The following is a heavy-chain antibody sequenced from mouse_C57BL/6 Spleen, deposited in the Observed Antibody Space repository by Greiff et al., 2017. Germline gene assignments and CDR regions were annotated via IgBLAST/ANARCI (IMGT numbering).Heavy chain of an antibody. CDR1: GYTFTSYW. J-gene: IGHJ1*03. Sequence: VQLQQPGTELVKPGASVKLSCKASGYTFTSYWMHWVKQRPGQGLEWIGNINPSNGGTNYNEKFKSKANMTVDKSSSTAYMQISSLTSEESAVYYCARNYYDYDPNWYFDVWGTGTTVTVSA. V-gene: IGHV1-53*01. CDR2: INPSNGGT. CDR3: ARNYYDYDPNWYFDV. D-gene: IGHD2-4*01.